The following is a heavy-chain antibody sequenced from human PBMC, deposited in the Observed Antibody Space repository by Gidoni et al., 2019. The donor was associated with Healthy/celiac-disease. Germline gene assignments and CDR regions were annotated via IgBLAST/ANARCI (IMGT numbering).Heavy chain of an antibody. CDR1: GGSVRSGSYY. CDR2: IYYSGST. V-gene: IGHV4-61*01. J-gene: IGHJ3*02. Sequence: QVQLQESGPGLVKPSETLSLTCTVSGGSVRSGSYYWSWIRQPPGKGLEWIGYIYYSGSTNYNPSLKSRVTISVDTSKNQFSLKLSSVTAADTAVYYCARMYYYDSSGYFAFDIWGQGTMVTVSS. D-gene: IGHD3-22*01. CDR3: ARMYYYDSSGYFAFDI.